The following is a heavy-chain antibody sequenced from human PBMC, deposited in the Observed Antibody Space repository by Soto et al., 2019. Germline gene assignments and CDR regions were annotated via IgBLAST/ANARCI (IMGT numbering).Heavy chain of an antibody. CDR2: ISGFGGST. D-gene: IGHD2-8*02. CDR3: AKLPVDCTGDNCYPNFDY. J-gene: IGHJ4*02. Sequence: GESLKISCAASGFTFSSYAMSWVRQTPGKGLQWVSSISGFGGSTYYADSVKGRFTISRDNSKNTQDLQMNSLRAEDTAIYYCAKLPVDCTGDNCYPNFDYWGRGTLVTVSS. V-gene: IGHV3-23*01. CDR1: GFTFSSYA.